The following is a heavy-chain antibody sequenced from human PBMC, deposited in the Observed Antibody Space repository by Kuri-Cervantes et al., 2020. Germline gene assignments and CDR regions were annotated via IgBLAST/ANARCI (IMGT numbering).Heavy chain of an antibody. D-gene: IGHD3-10*01. J-gene: IGHJ5*02. Sequence: LSLTCAASGFTFSSYWMSWVRQAPGKGLEWVANIKQDGSEKYYVDSVKGRFTISRDNAKNSLYLQMNSLRSEDTAVYYCAAVNAVPDLYGSGLTTQRVNWFDPWGQGTLVTVSS. CDR3: AAVNAVPDLYGSGLTTQRVNWFDP. CDR2: IKQDGSEK. CDR1: GFTFSSYW. V-gene: IGHV3-7*03.